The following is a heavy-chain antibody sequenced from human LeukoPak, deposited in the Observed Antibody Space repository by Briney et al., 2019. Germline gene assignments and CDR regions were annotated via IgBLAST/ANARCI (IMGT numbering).Heavy chain of an antibody. J-gene: IGHJ4*02. CDR2: IRYDGSNK. V-gene: IGHV3-30*02. Sequence: GGSLRLSCAASGFTFSSYSMNWVRQAPGKGLEWVAFIRYDGSNKYYADSVKGRFTISRDNSKNTLYLQMNSLRAEDTAVYYCAKDQDDILTGYYGADYWGQGTLVTVSS. CDR3: AKDQDDILTGYYGADY. CDR1: GFTFSSYS. D-gene: IGHD3-9*01.